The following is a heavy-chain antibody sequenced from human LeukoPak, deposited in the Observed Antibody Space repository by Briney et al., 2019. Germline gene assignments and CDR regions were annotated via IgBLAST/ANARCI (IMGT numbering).Heavy chain of an antibody. CDR1: GGSISSGGYS. J-gene: IGHJ3*02. Sequence: PSETLSLTCAVSGGSISSGGYSWSWIRQPPGKGLEWIGYIYHSGSTYYNPSLKSRVTISVDRSKNQFSLKLSSVTAADTAVYYCARDPAELAPVDAFDIWGQGTMVTVSS. CDR3: ARDPAELAPVDAFDI. V-gene: IGHV4-30-2*01. D-gene: IGHD3-10*01. CDR2: IYHSGST.